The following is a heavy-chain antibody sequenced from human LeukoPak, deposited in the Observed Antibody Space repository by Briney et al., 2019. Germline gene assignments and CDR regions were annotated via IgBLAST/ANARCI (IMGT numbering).Heavy chain of an antibody. CDR3: ARARREMVDY. CDR1: GYSISSGYY. D-gene: IGHD5-24*01. V-gene: IGHV4-38-2*02. Sequence: SETLSPTCTVSGYSISSGYYWGWIRQPPGKGLEWIGSLYHSGSTYCNPSLKSRVTISVDTSKNQFSLKLSSVTAADTAVYYCARARREMVDYWGQGTLVTVSS. CDR2: LYHSGST. J-gene: IGHJ4*02.